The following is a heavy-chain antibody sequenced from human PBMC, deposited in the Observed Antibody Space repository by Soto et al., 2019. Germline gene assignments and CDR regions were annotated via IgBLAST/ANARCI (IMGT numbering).Heavy chain of an antibody. CDR1: GYAFTTYG. V-gene: IGHV1-18*01. D-gene: IGHD3-10*01. CDR2: ISAHNGNT. Sequence: QVHLVQSGAEVKKPGASVKVSCQASGYAFTTYGITWVRQAPGQGLEWMGWISAHNGNTNYAQKLQGRVTVTTDTSTSTAYMELRSLRSDDTAVYYCERGRYGAYWGQGALVTVSS. CDR3: ERGRYGAY. J-gene: IGHJ4*02.